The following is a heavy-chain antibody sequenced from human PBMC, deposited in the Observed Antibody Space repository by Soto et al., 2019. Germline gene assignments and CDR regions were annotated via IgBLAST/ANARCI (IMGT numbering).Heavy chain of an antibody. CDR1: GGSFSGYY. Sequence: SETLSLTCAVYGGSFSGYYWSWIRQPPGKGLEWIGEINHSGSTNYNPSLKSRVTISVDTSKNQFSLKLSSVTAADTAVYYCARGLEYPSNFDYCGQGTLVTVSS. J-gene: IGHJ4*02. CDR3: ARGLEYPSNFDY. CDR2: INHSGST. D-gene: IGHD2-2*01. V-gene: IGHV4-34*01.